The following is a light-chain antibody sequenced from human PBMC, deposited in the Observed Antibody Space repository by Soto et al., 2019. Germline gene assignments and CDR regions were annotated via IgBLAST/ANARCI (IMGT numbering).Light chain of an antibody. J-gene: IGKJ5*01. CDR1: QGISSY. CDR2: AAS. V-gene: IGKV1-8*01. Sequence: AIRMTQSPSSLSASPGDRVTITCRASQGISSYLAWYQQKPGQAPRLLIYAASTRQSGIPARFSGSGSGTDFTLPISRLLSEDFATYFCQQYNSPPHTFGQGTRVEIK. CDR3: QQYNSPPHT.